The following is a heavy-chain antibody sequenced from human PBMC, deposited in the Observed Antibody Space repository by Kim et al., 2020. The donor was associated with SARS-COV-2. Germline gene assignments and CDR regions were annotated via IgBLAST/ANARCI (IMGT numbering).Heavy chain of an antibody. CDR1: GFIFKAHA. V-gene: IGHV3-23*01. J-gene: IGHJ4*02. D-gene: IGHD1-26*01. Sequence: GGSLRLSCVASGFIFKAHAMSWARQAPGKALEWVSAIGTDGFTTYSASSVKGRFTISRDRSTNTVYLQMNTLRAEDTAVYYCLLGCSYYSDYWGEGTLVT. CDR2: IGTDGFTT. CDR3: LLGCSYYSDY.